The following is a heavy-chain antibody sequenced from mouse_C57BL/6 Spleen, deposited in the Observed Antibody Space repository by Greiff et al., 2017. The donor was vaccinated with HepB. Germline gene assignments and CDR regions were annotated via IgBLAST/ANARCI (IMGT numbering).Heavy chain of an antibody. V-gene: IGHV5-4*01. Sequence: EVQVVESGGGLVKPGGSLKLSCAVSGFTFSSYAMSWVRQTPEKRLEWVATISDGGSYTYYPDNVKGRFTISRDNAKNNLYLQMSHLKSEDTAMYYCARNYYGSSYVWYFDVWGTGTTVTVSS. CDR2: ISDGGSYT. J-gene: IGHJ1*03. D-gene: IGHD1-1*01. CDR3: ARNYYGSSYVWYFDV. CDR1: GFTFSSYA.